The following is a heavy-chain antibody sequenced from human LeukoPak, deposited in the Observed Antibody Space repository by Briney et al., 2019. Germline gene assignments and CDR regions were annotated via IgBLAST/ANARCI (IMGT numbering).Heavy chain of an antibody. D-gene: IGHD6-13*01. V-gene: IGHV4-34*01. CDR2: INHSGST. CDR3: ARGYSSSWYLAKLFDY. CDR1: GAPLSAYY. Sequence: PSETLSLTCAVYGAPLSAYYWSWIRQPPGKGLEWIGEINHSGSTNYNPSLKSRVTISVDTSKNQFSLKLSSVTAADTAVYYCARGYSSSWYLAKLFDYWGQGTLVTVSS. J-gene: IGHJ4*02.